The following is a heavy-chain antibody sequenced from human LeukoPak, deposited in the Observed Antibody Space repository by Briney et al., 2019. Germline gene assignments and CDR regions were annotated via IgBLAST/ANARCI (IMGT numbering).Heavy chain of an antibody. CDR1: GGSISSYY. Sequence: SETLSLTCTGSGGSISSYYWSWIRQPPGKGLEWIGYIYTSGSTNYNPSLKSRVTISVDTSKNQFSLKLSSVTAADTDVYYCGLGKEEYYFDYWGQGTLVTVSS. D-gene: IGHD1-14*01. CDR3: GLGKEEYYFDY. CDR2: IYTSGST. V-gene: IGHV4-4*09. J-gene: IGHJ4*02.